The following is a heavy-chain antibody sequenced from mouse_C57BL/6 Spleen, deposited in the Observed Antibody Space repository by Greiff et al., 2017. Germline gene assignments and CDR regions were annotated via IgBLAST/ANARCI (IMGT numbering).Heavy chain of an antibody. Sequence: QVQLQQSGTELVKPGASVKLSCKASGYTFTSYWMHWVKQRPGQGLEWIGNINPSNGGTNYNEKFKSKATLTVDKSSSTAYMQLSSLTSEDSAVYYCAREEGLLRWYFDVWGTGTTVTVSS. CDR1: GYTFTSYW. CDR3: AREEGLLRWYFDV. D-gene: IGHD1-1*01. J-gene: IGHJ1*03. CDR2: INPSNGGT. V-gene: IGHV1-53*01.